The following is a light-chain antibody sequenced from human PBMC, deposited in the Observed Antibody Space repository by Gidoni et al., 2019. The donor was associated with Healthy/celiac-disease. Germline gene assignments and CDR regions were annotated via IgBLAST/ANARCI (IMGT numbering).Light chain of an antibody. CDR3: QAWDNSAVV. CDR1: KVGDNY. CDR2: QDS. Sequence: SYELTQPPSVSVSPGQTTSVLCSGDKVGDNYACWYQKKPGQSPVLVIYQDSKLPSGFPERFSGSTSGNTATLTISGTQAMDEAEYYCQAWDNSAVVFGGGTKLTVL. J-gene: IGLJ2*01. V-gene: IGLV3-1*01.